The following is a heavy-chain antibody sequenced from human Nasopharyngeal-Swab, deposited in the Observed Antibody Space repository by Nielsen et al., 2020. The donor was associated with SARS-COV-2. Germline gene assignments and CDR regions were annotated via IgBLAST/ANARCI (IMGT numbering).Heavy chain of an antibody. J-gene: IGHJ6*03. D-gene: IGHD4-23*01. CDR3: ARAGGGHSGIGYYYYYMDV. Sequence: SVKVSCKASGGTFSSYAISWVRQVPGQGLECMGGIIPIFGTAKYAQKFQGRVTIIADESTSTAYMELSSLRSEEPAVYYCARAGGGHSGIGYYYYYMDVWGKGTTVTVSS. CDR2: IIPIFGTA. V-gene: IGHV1-69*13. CDR1: GGTFSSYA.